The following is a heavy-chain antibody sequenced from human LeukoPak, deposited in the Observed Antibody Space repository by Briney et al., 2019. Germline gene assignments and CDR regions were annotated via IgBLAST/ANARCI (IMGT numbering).Heavy chain of an antibody. CDR3: ASSSHYYDYGMDV. J-gene: IGHJ6*02. CDR2: IHSGGST. D-gene: IGHD6-6*01. V-gene: IGHV3-53*04. Sequence: PGGSLRLSCAASGLTVSSSSLSWVRQAPGKGLECVSLIHSGGSTYYADSVKGRFTISRQNSKNTLYLQMNSLTTDDTAVYFCASSSHYYDYGMDVWGQGTTVTVSS. CDR1: GLTVSSSS.